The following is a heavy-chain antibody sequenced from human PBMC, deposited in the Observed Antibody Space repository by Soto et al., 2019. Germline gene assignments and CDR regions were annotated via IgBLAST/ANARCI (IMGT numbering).Heavy chain of an antibody. CDR3: ARDRGYDAHDYYYNAMDV. V-gene: IGHV3-21*01. Sequence: KRXESLRVTCISCGFSFRTYTMNGVRQAPGKGLEWVSGIRGFSPYTFYAESVKGRFTISRDNAKNSLDLQMDSLRAEDTAVYYCARDRGYDAHDYYYNAMDVWAQRTTVTVSS. CDR1: GFSFRTYT. D-gene: IGHD3-10*01. CDR2: IRGFSPYT. J-gene: IGHJ6*02.